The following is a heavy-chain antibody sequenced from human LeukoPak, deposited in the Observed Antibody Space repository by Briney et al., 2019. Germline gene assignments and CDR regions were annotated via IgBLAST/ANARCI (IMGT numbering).Heavy chain of an antibody. CDR2: IYHSGST. CDR1: GGSISSGGYS. D-gene: IGHD2-21*01. Sequence: SETLSLTCAVSGGSISSGGYSWSWIRKPPGKGLEWIGYIYHSGSTYYNPSLKSRVTISVDRSKNQFSLKLSSVTAADTAVYYCARALVVVGRGAFDIWGQGTMVTVSS. J-gene: IGHJ3*02. CDR3: ARALVVVGRGAFDI. V-gene: IGHV4-30-2*01.